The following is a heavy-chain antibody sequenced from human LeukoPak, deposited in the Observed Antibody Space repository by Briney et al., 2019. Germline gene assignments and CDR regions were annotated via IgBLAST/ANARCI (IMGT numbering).Heavy chain of an antibody. Sequence: GASVKVSCKASGYTFTSYVMHWVRQAPGQRLEWMGWINAGNGNTKYSQKFQGRVTITRDTSASTAYMELSSLRSEDTAVYYCAKEMNRSSWYSLFEYWGQGTLVTVSS. J-gene: IGHJ4*02. D-gene: IGHD6-13*01. CDR1: GYTFTSYV. V-gene: IGHV1-3*01. CDR3: AKEMNRSSWYSLFEY. CDR2: INAGNGNT.